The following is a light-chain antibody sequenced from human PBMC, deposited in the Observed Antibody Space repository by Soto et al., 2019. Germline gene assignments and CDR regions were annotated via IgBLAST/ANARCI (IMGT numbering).Light chain of an antibody. J-gene: IGLJ1*01. CDR3: SSYTSSSTQV. Sequence: CPLTQAASVSGSPGQSITISCTGTISDVGGYNYVSWYQQHPGKAPKLMIYEVSNRPSGVSNRFSGSKSGNTASLTMSGLQAEDEADYYCSSYTSSSTQVFGTGTKVTVL. CDR1: ISDVGGYNY. CDR2: EVS. V-gene: IGLV2-14*01.